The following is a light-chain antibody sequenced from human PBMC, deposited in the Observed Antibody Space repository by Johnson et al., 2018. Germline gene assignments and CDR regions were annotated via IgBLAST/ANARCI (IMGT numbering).Light chain of an antibody. J-gene: IGLJ1*01. Sequence: SVLTQPPSVSAAPGQKVTISCSGSSSNIGNNYVSWYQQLPGTAPKLLIYEINKRPSGIPDRFSGSKSGTSATLGITGLQTGDEADYYCGTWDSSLSAGNVFGTGTKVTVL. CDR3: GTWDSSLSAGNV. CDR1: SSNIGNNY. V-gene: IGLV1-51*02. CDR2: EIN.